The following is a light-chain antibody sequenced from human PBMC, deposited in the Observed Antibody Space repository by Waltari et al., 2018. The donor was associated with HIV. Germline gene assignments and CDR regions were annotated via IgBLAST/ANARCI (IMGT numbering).Light chain of an antibody. J-gene: IGLJ3*02. V-gene: IGLV2-23*02. CDR1: FRDVGNYTL. CDR3: CSYAGSSTLV. Sequence: QSALTQPASVSGSPGQSLTISCTVTFRDVGNYTLVSWYQQHPGNAPKVLIYEVRQRPSGVSDRFSGSKSGNTASLTISGLQAEDEAHYYCCSYAGSSTLVFGGGTKLTVL. CDR2: EVR.